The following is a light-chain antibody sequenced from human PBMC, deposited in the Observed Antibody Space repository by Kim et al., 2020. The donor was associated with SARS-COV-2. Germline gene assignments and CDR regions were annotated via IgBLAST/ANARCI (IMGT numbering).Light chain of an antibody. CDR2: GAS. Sequence: EIVLTQSPSTLSLSPGERATLSCRASQSVSSSYLAWYQQKPGQAPRLLIYGASSRATGIPDRFSGSGSGTDFTLTISRLEPEDFAVYYCQQYGSSPRTFGQGTKLEI. V-gene: IGKV3-20*01. J-gene: IGKJ2*01. CDR3: QQYGSSPRT. CDR1: QSVSSSY.